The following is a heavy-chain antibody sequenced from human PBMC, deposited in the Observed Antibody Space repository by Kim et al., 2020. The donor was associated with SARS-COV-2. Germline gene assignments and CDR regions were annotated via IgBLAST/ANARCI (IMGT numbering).Heavy chain of an antibody. CDR1: GFTFSSYA. J-gene: IGHJ2*01. CDR3: ARNGSGSSCLYYYYSFDL. Sequence: GGSLRLSCAASGFTFSSYAMSWVRQRPGKGLEWVSGISGSGGSTYYADSVKDRFTISRDNSKNTLYLQMNSLTAEDTAVYYCARNGSGSSCLYYYYSFDLWARGPLVTVSS. D-gene: IGHD3-22*01. CDR2: ISGSGGST. V-gene: IGHV3-23*01.